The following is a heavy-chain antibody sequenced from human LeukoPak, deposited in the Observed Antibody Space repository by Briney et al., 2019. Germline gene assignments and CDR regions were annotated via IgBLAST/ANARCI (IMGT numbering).Heavy chain of an antibody. CDR2: IIPLFGAP. CDR3: AAERLLWFGESHYGMDV. J-gene: IGHJ6*02. D-gene: IGHD3-10*01. Sequence: SVKVSCKPSGGTFGSYAISWVRQAPGQGLEWVGGIIPLFGAPLYAQKFQGRVTITGDMSTSTAYMELSSLRSEDTAVYYCAAERLLWFGESHYGMDVWGQGTTVTVSS. V-gene: IGHV1-69*06. CDR1: GGTFGSYA.